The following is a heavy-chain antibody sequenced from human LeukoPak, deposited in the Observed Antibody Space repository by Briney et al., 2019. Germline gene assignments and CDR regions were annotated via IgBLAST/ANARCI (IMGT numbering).Heavy chain of an antibody. D-gene: IGHD3/OR15-3a*01. Sequence: PGGSLRLSCAASGFTFSSYAMHWVRQAPGKGLEWVAVISYDGSNKYYADSVKGRFTISRDNAKNSLYLQMNSLRAEDTAVYYCARDRGVIGRTDYWGQGTLVTVSS. CDR2: ISYDGSNK. V-gene: IGHV3-30-3*01. J-gene: IGHJ4*02. CDR3: ARDRGVIGRTDY. CDR1: GFTFSSYA.